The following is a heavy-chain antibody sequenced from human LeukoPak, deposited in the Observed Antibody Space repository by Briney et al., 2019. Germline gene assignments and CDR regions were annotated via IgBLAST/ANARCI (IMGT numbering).Heavy chain of an antibody. Sequence: SVKVSCKASGGTFSTYAISWVRQAPGQGLEWMGGIIPIFGTRNYAQRFQGRVTITTDETTSTAYMELTSLRSEDTAVYYCAGAGVGQTVVVEGDDFWSGYPSWFDPWGQGTLVTVSS. D-gene: IGHD3-3*01. V-gene: IGHV1-69*05. CDR1: GGTFSTYA. J-gene: IGHJ5*02. CDR3: AGAGVGQTVVVEGDDFWSGYPSWFDP. CDR2: IIPIFGTR.